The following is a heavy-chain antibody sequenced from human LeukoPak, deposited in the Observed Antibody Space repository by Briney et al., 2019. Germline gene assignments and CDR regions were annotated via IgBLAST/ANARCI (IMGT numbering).Heavy chain of an antibody. Sequence: GGSLRLSCAASGFTFSSYSMNWVRQAPGKGLEWVSYISSSSSTIYYADSVKGRFTISRDNAKNSLYLQMNSLRAEDTAVYYCASSGYSNAFDIWGQGQWSPSLQ. J-gene: IGHJ3*02. CDR3: ASSGYSNAFDI. V-gene: IGHV3-48*01. CDR1: GFTFSSYS. CDR2: ISSSSSTI. D-gene: IGHD3-22*01.